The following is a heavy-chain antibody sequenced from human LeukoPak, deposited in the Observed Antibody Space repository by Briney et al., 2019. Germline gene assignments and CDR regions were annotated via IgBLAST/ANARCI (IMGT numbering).Heavy chain of an antibody. D-gene: IGHD2-21*01. CDR3: ARAYDKAYDY. Sequence: GGSLRLSCAASGIIFGSHGMAWVRQAPGKGLEWVSSINPNGDRTFHADFVKGRFTISRDNSKNTVSLHMNSLRAEDSAIYRCARAYDKAYDYWGQGTLVTVSS. CDR1: GIIFGSHG. V-gene: IGHV3-23*01. CDR2: INPNGDRT. J-gene: IGHJ4*02.